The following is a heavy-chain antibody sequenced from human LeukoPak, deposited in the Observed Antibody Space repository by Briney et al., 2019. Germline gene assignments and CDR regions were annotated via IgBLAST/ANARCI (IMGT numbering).Heavy chain of an antibody. CDR2: ISGSGGST. V-gene: IGHV3-23*01. CDR3: AKNSGGTTYYYYYYGMDV. J-gene: IGHJ6*02. CDR1: RFTFSSYA. Sequence: PGGSLRLSCAASRFTFSSYAMSWVRQAPGKGLEWVSAISGSGGSTYYADSVKGRFTISRDNSKNTLYLQMNSLRAEDTAVYYCAKNSGGTTYYYYYYGMDVWGQGTTVTVSS. D-gene: IGHD1-1*01.